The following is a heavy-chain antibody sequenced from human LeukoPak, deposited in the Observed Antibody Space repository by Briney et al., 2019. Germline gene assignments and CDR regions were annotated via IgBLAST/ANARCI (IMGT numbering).Heavy chain of an antibody. CDR2: IHYSGST. Sequence: SETLSLTCTVSGGSISSGDYYWSWIRLPPGKGLEWIGYIHYSGSTYYNPSLESRVSIPVDTSKNQFFLKLSSVTAADTAVYYCANYGDYGTYAFDIWGQGTMVTVSS. V-gene: IGHV4-30-4*01. CDR3: ANYGDYGTYAFDI. J-gene: IGHJ3*02. CDR1: GGSISSGDYY. D-gene: IGHD4-17*01.